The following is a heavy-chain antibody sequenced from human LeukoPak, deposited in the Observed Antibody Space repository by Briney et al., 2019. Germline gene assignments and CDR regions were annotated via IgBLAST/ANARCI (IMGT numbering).Heavy chain of an antibody. D-gene: IGHD4-17*01. CDR1: GFTVSSNY. CDR3: AREDYGDYASDY. CDR2: IYSGGST. Sequence: PGGSLRLSCAASGFTVSSNYMSWVRQAPGKGLEWVSVIYSGGSTYYADSVKGRFTISRDNAKNSLYLQMNSLRAEDTAVYYCAREDYGDYASDYWGQGTLVTVSS. J-gene: IGHJ4*02. V-gene: IGHV3-66*01.